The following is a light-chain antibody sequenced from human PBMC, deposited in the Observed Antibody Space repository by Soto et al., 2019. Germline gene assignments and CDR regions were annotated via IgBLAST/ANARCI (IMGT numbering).Light chain of an antibody. CDR3: QQYNNWPGT. J-gene: IGKJ4*01. V-gene: IGKV3D-15*01. CDR1: ESVSSG. Sequence: EIVMTQSPATLSVSPGETTRPSGRASESVSSGLAWYQQKVGQTPRLLIHGASTRATGIAARFSGSGSGTEFTLTISSLQSEDFATYYCQQYNNWPGTFGGGTKVDIK. CDR2: GAS.